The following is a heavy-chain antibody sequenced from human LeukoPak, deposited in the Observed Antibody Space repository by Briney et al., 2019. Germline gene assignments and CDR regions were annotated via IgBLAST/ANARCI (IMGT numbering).Heavy chain of an antibody. V-gene: IGHV3-11*03. CDR2: ISSSSDYT. Sequence: PGGSLRLSCAASGFTFSDYYMSWIRQAPGKGLEWVSYISSSSDYTNYADSVKGRFTISRDNAENSLYLQMNSLRAEDTAVYYCASPAAGTNSDFWGQGTLVTVSS. J-gene: IGHJ4*02. D-gene: IGHD6-13*01. CDR1: GFTFSDYY. CDR3: ASPAAGTNSDF.